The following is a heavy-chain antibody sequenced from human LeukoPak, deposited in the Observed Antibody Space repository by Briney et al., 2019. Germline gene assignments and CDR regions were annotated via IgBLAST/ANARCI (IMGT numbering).Heavy chain of an antibody. V-gene: IGHV3-11*04. Sequence: SGGSLRLSCAASGFIFSDYYVTWLRQAPGKGLEWISYISETGTTIHYADSVKGRFTISRDNAKNSLYLQMNSLRAEDTAVFYCARYTSGWIDYYYYGMDVWGQGTTVTVSS. J-gene: IGHJ6*02. D-gene: IGHD6-19*01. CDR2: ISETGTTI. CDR3: ARYTSGWIDYYYYGMDV. CDR1: GFIFSDYY.